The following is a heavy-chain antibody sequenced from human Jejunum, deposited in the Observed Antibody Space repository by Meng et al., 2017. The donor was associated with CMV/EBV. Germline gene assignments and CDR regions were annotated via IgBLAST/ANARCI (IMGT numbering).Heavy chain of an antibody. CDR1: FDIYS. D-gene: IGHD3-9*01. V-gene: IGHV3-23*01. J-gene: IGHJ4*02. Sequence: FDIYSRNWVRQAPGKGLEWVSIISAGGDRTYYADSVKGRFTISRDNSKNTLFLQMNGLRAEDTAVYFCARAWFTVDIMTGPSSVSDYWGQGTLVTVSS. CDR2: ISAGGDRT. CDR3: ARAWFTVDIMTGPSSVSDY.